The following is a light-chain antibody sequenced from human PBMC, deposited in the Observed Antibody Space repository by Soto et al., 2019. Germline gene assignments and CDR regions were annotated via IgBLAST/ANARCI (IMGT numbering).Light chain of an antibody. CDR2: DVS. CDR1: SSDVGGYNY. V-gene: IGLV2-14*01. Sequence: QSVLTQPASVSGSPGQSITISCTGTSSDVGGYNYVSWYQQHPGKAPKLIIYDVSNRPSGVSNRSSGSKSGNTASLTISGLQAEDEADYYCSSYTSSSTYVFGTGTKLTVL. CDR3: SSYTSSSTYV. J-gene: IGLJ1*01.